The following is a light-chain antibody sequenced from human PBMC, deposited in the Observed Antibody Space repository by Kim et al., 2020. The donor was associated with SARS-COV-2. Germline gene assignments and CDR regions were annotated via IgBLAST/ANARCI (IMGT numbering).Light chain of an antibody. J-gene: IGKJ1*01. CDR2: GGS. Sequence: TVMTQSPVSLAVSPGERATLSCRASQSVGSNVVWYQQKPGQAPRLLIYGGSSRATGVPARFSGSGSGTQFTLTISSLQSEDFAVYFCQQSQNWPMTFGQGTKVEVK. CDR1: QSVGSN. V-gene: IGKV3-15*01. CDR3: QQSQNWPMT.